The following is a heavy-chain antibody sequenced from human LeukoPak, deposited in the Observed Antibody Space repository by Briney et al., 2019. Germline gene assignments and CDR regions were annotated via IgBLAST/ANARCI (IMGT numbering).Heavy chain of an antibody. CDR2: INHSGST. D-gene: IGHD6-19*01. CDR3: ARGPWAKGIAVAHKGWFDP. CDR1: GGSFSGYY. Sequence: SETLSLTCAVYGGSFSGYYWSWIRQPPGKGLEWIGEINHSGSTNYNPSLKSRVTISVDTSKNQFSLKLSSVTAADTAVYYCARGPWAKGIAVAHKGWFDPWGQGTLVTVSS. J-gene: IGHJ5*02. V-gene: IGHV4-34*01.